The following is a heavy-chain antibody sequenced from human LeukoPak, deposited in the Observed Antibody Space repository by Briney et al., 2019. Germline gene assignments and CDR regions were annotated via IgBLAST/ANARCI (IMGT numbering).Heavy chain of an antibody. CDR3: ARAGGRCGYSSGWCLFDY. V-gene: IGHV1-69*06. CDR1: GGTFTSYA. CDR2: IIPIFGTA. Sequence: SVKVSCKASGGTFTSYAISWVRQAPGQGLEWMGRIIPIFGTANYAQKFQGRVTITADKSTSTAYMELSSLRSEDTAVYYCARAGGRCGYSSGWCLFDYWGQGTLVTVSS. J-gene: IGHJ4*02. D-gene: IGHD6-19*01.